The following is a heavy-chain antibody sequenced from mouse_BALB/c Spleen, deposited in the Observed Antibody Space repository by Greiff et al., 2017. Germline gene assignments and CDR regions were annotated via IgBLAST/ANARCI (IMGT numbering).Heavy chain of an antibody. CDR3: ARRGITTAWFAY. D-gene: IGHD2-4*01. V-gene: IGHV5-9-3*01. Sequence: EVQRVESGGGLVKPGGSLKLSCAASGFTFSSYAMSWVRQTPEKRLEWVATISSGGSYTYYPDSVKGRFTISSDNAKNTLYLQMSSLRSEDTAMYYCARRGITTAWFAYWGQGTLVTVSA. J-gene: IGHJ3*01. CDR2: ISSGGSYT. CDR1: GFTFSSYA.